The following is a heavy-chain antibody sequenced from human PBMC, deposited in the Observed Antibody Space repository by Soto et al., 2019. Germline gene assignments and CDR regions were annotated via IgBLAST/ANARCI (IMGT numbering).Heavy chain of an antibody. CDR1: GGTFSTYP. Sequence: QVQLVQSGAEVKKPGSSVKVSCKASGGTFSTYPISWVRQAPGQGLEWMGGINPIFGTANYAQKLQGRVTITADESTTTAYMQLSSLRSDDTAVYYCARLRASNYEAYQHLGQGTLVTVSS. D-gene: IGHD4-4*01. V-gene: IGHV1-69*12. CDR3: ARLRASNYEAYQH. J-gene: IGHJ1*01. CDR2: INPIFGTA.